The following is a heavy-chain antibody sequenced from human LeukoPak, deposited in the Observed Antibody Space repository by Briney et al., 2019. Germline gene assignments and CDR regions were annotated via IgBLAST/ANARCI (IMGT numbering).Heavy chain of an antibody. J-gene: IGHJ4*02. D-gene: IGHD4-17*01. CDR3: ARADYGDYSTFDY. CDR2: INPNSGGT. V-gene: IGHV1-2*02. Sequence: ASVKVSCTASGYTFTGYYMHWVRQAPGQGVEWMGWINPNSGGTNYAQKFQGRVTMTRDTSISTAYMELSRLRSDDTAVYYCARADYGDYSTFDYWGQGTLVTVSS. CDR1: GYTFTGYY.